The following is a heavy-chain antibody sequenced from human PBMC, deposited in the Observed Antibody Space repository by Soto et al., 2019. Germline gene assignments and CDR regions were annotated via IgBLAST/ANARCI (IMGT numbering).Heavy chain of an antibody. CDR2: IRSKTYGGAT. D-gene: IGHD3-22*01. CDR1: GFTFSNAW. V-gene: IGHV3-49*04. CDR3: TRSYYYDSCGYSGA. Sequence: SLRLSCTTSGFTFSNAWMSWVRQAPGKGLEWVGFIRSKTYGGATEYAASVRGRFTISRDDSKSIAYLQMNSLKTEDTAVYYCTRSYYYDSCGYSGAWGQGTMVTVSS. J-gene: IGHJ3*01.